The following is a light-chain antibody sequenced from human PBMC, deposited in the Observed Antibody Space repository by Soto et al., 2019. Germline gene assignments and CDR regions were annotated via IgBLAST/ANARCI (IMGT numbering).Light chain of an antibody. CDR3: QSYDNSLSGWV. J-gene: IGLJ2*01. V-gene: IGLV1-40*01. CDR2: ANN. Sequence: QSVLTQPPSVSAAPGQKVTISCSGSSSNIGNNYVSWYQQLPGTAPKLLIYANNNRPSGVPDRFSGSKSGTSASLAITGLQAEDEADYYCQSYDNSLSGWVFGGGTKVTVL. CDR1: SSNIGNNY.